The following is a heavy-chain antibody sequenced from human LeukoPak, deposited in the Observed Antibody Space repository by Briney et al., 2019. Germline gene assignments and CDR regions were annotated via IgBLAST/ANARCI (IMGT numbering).Heavy chain of an antibody. J-gene: IGHJ4*02. Sequence: HTGTSLRLSCAASGFTFSSYAMHWVRQAPGKGLEWVAVISYDGSNKYYADSVKGRFTISRDNTKNTLYLQMNSLRAEDTAVYYCARGMDIVVVVAAGRFDYWGQGTLVTVSS. CDR3: ARGMDIVVVVAAGRFDY. CDR1: GFTFSSYA. V-gene: IGHV3-30-3*01. D-gene: IGHD2-15*01. CDR2: ISYDGSNK.